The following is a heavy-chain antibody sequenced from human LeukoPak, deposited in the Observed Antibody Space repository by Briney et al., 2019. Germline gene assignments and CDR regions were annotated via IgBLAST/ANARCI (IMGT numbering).Heavy chain of an antibody. J-gene: IGHJ2*01. CDR1: GFTFSSYA. CDR2: ISGSGGST. V-gene: IGHV3-23*01. CDR3: AKDPQRYYDSSGYPAL. D-gene: IGHD3-22*01. Sequence: GGSLRLSCAASGFTFSSYAMSWVRQAPGKGLEWVSAISGSGGSTYYADSVEGRFTISRDNSKNTLYLQMNSLRAEDTAVYYCAKDPQRYYDSSGYPALWGRGTLVTVSS.